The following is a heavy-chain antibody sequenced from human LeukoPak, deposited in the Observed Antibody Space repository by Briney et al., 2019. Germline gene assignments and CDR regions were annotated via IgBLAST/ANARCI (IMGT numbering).Heavy chain of an antibody. CDR2: INHSGST. D-gene: IGHD4-4*01. J-gene: IGHJ4*02. CDR1: GGSFSGYY. Sequence: SETLSLTCAVYGGSFSGYYWSWIRQPPGKGLEWIGEINHSGSTNYNPSLKSRVTTSVDTSKNQFSLKLSSVTAADTAVYYCARDYSTLGLDYWGQGTLVTVSS. CDR3: ARDYSTLGLDY. V-gene: IGHV4-34*01.